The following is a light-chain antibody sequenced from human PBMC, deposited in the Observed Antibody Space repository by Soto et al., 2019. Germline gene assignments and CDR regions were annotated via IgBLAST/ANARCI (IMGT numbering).Light chain of an antibody. CDR1: QSISTY. CDR3: QQRYSAPPWT. Sequence: DIQMTQSPSSLSASVGDRVTISCRASQSISTYLNWYQQKPGKAPRLLIYAASTVQTGVPPRFSGSGSGTDFTLTFSSLRLDDIATYFCQQRYSAPPWTFGQGTKVEIK. CDR2: AAS. V-gene: IGKV1-39*01. J-gene: IGKJ1*01.